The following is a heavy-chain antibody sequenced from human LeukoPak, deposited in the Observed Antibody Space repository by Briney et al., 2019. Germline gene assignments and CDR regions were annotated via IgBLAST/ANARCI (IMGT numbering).Heavy chain of an antibody. CDR1: GGSFSGYY. D-gene: IGHD4-23*01. Sequence: SETLSLTCAVYGGSFSGYYWNWIRQPPGKGLEWIGEINHSGSTNYNPSLKSRVTISVDTSKNQFSLKLSSVTAADTAVYYCARDLRWPRGHLDYWGQGTLVTVSS. CDR3: ARDLRWPRGHLDY. V-gene: IGHV4-34*01. J-gene: IGHJ4*02. CDR2: INHSGST.